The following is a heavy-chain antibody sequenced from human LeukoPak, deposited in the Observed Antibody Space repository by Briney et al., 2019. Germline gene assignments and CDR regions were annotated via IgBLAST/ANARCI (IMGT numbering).Heavy chain of an antibody. CDR1: GFTFSSYS. J-gene: IGHJ4*02. CDR3: AKDLPYDSSGYYPLDY. V-gene: IGHV3-23*01. CDR2: ISGSGGST. D-gene: IGHD3-22*01. Sequence: GGSLRLSCAASGFTFSSYSMNWVRQAPGKGLEWVSAISGSGGSTYYADSVKGRFTISRDNSKNTLYLQMNSLRAEDTAVYYCAKDLPYDSSGYYPLDYWGQGTLVTVSS.